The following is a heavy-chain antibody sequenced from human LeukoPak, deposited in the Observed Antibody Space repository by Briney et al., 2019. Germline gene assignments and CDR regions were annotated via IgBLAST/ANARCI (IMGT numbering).Heavy chain of an antibody. CDR1: GFSLSGYW. CDR2: NNGDGSTT. Sequence: GGSLRLSCVASGFSLSGYWMYWVRQAPGKGLMYISRNNGDGSTTNYADVVKGRFTISRDNARNTLSLQMNSLRIEDTAIYYCVKGAPFDYWGQGTLVAASS. V-gene: IGHV3-74*01. CDR3: VKGAPFDY. D-gene: IGHD4/OR15-4a*01. J-gene: IGHJ4*02.